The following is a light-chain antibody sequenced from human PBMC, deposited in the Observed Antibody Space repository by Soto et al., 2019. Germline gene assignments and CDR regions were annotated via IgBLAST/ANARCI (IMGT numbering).Light chain of an antibody. V-gene: IGKV1-39*01. CDR3: QQSYSTLPYT. CDR1: RNISSD. CDR2: RAS. J-gene: IGKJ2*01. Sequence: IQMTQSPSSLSASVGDRVTLTCRASRNISSDLNWYQQKPGKAPKLLIYRASTLQNGVPSRFSCSGSATDFTLTITTLQPEDFATYSCQQSYSTLPYTFGPGTKVEIK.